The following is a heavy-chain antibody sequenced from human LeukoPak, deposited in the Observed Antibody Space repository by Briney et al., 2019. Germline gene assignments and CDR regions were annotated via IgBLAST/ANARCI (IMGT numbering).Heavy chain of an antibody. CDR2: IIPIFGTA. D-gene: IGHD5-12*01. CDR3: ANSGGGYDPFDY. J-gene: IGHJ4*02. CDR1: GGTFSSYA. Sequence: SVKVSCKASGGTFSSYAISWVRQAPGQGLEWMGGIIPIFGTANYAQKFQGRVTITADESTSTAYMGLSSLRSEDTAVYYCANSGGGYDPFDYWGQGTLVTVSS. V-gene: IGHV1-69*13.